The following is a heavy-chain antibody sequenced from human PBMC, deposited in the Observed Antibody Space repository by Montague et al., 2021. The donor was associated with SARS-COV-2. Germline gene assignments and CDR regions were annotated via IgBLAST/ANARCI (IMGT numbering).Heavy chain of an antibody. Sequence: PALVKPTQTLTLTCTFSGFSLSTSGMCVSWFRQPPGKALEWLARIDWDDDKYYSTSLKTRLTISKDTSKNQVVLTMTNMDPVDTATYYCAREIAAAGPALDYWGQGTLVTVSS. CDR2: IDWDDDK. D-gene: IGHD6-13*01. CDR1: GFSLSTSGMC. J-gene: IGHJ4*02. CDR3: AREIAAAGPALDY. V-gene: IGHV2-70*11.